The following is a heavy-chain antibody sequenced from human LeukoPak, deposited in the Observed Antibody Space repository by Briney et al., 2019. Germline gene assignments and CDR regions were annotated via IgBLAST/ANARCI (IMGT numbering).Heavy chain of an antibody. CDR1: GFTFSDYW. CDR2: IKQDGSEK. D-gene: IGHD5-24*01. V-gene: IGHV3-7*01. CDR3: ARWLELMRNFDW. Sequence: GGSPRLSCVGSGFTFSDYWMSWVRQAPGKGLEWVANIKQDGSEKDYVDALKGRFTISRDNAKNSLYLQMNSLRAEDTAVYYCARWLELMRNFDWWGQGTLVTVSS. J-gene: IGHJ4*02.